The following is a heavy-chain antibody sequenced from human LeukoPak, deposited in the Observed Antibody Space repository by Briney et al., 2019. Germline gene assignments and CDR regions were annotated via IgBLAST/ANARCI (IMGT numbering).Heavy chain of an antibody. CDR1: GGSISSGDYY. CDR2: FYYSGST. D-gene: IGHD2-15*01. Sequence: PSETLSLTCTVSGGSISSGDYYWSWIRQPPGKGLEWIGYFYYSGSTNYNPSLKSRLTISADTSKNKFSLKLSSVTVADTAIYYCARGYCSGGSCYSARYWGQGTLVTVSS. V-gene: IGHV4-30-4*01. J-gene: IGHJ4*02. CDR3: ARGYCSGGSCYSARY.